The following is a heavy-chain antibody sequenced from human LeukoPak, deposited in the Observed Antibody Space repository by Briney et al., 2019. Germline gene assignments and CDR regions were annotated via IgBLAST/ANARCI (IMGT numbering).Heavy chain of an antibody. D-gene: IGHD1-1*01. Sequence: SETLSLTCTVSGASINVRYHYWGWIRQSPGKGLEWIGSMDYTGETYYSPSLQSRVTISVDTPRNQFSLNLHSMTAADTAVYYCVKSGTLLREGFNYWGQGTLVTVSS. CDR3: VKSGTLLREGFNY. CDR1: GASINVRYHY. CDR2: MDYTGET. J-gene: IGHJ4*02. V-gene: IGHV4-39*01.